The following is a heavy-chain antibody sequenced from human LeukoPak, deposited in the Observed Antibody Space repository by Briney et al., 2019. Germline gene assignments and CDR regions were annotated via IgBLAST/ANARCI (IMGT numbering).Heavy chain of an antibody. CDR1: GYSFTTFW. J-gene: IGHJ3*02. CDR2: IYPGDSDT. CDR3: ARHQYGGTYYNAFDI. Sequence: GESLKISCKGSGYSFTTFWIGWVRQMPGKGLEYMGIIYPGDSDTRYSPSFQGQVTISADKSISTAYLQWSSLKASDTAMYYCARHQYGGTYYNAFDIWGQGTLVTVSS. V-gene: IGHV5-51*01. D-gene: IGHD1-26*01.